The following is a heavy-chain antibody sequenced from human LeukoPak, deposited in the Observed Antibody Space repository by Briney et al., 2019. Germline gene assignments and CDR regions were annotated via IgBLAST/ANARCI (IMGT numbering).Heavy chain of an antibody. CDR1: GYTFTSYD. CDR3: VRERAHFHNSGPFDP. J-gene: IGHJ5*02. V-gene: IGHV1-8*01. CDR2: INPNNGNT. Sequence: ASVKVSCKASGYTFTSYDINWVRQATGQGLEWMGWINPNNGNTGYAQNFQGRVTMTRNTSISTAYMELSSLRSDDTAVYYCVRERAHFHNSGPFDPWGQGTLVTVSS. D-gene: IGHD5-12*01.